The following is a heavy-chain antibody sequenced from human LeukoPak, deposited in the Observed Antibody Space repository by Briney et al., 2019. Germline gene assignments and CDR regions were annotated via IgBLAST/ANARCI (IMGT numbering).Heavy chain of an antibody. V-gene: IGHV2-5*01. D-gene: IGHD1-1*01. CDR3: AHATRFDWFDP. Sequence: SGPTLVKPTQTLTLTCTFSGFSLSTSGVGVGWIRQTPGKALEWLALIYWNDDKRYSPSLRTRLTITKDTSKNQVVLTMTNMDPVDTATYYCAHATRFDWFDPRGQGTLVTVSS. CDR2: IYWNDDK. CDR1: GFSLSTSGVG. J-gene: IGHJ5*02.